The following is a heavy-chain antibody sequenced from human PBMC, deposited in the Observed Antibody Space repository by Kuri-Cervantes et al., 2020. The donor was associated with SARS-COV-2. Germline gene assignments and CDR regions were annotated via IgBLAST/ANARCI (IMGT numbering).Heavy chain of an antibody. CDR1: GFTFDDYA. CDR2: ISWNSGSI. J-gene: IGHJ4*02. Sequence: SLKISCAASGFTFDDYAMHWVRQAPGKGLEWVSGISWNSGSIGYADSVKGRFTISRDSAKNSLYLQMNSLRAEDTALYYCAKDIRSSGWSIDYWGQGTLVTVSS. CDR3: AKDIRSSGWSIDY. D-gene: IGHD6-19*01. V-gene: IGHV3-9*01.